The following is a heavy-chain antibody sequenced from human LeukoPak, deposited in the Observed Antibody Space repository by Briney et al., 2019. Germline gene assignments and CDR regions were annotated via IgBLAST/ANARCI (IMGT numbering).Heavy chain of an antibody. CDR3: ARRRVAAAFDY. CDR1: GFTFSSYW. D-gene: IGHD6-13*01. V-gene: IGHV3-74*01. CDR2: INSDGSST. J-gene: IGHJ4*02. Sequence: PGGSLGLSCAASGFTFSSYWMHWVRQAPGKGLVWVSRINSDGSSTSYADSVKGRFTISRDNAKNTLYLQMNSLRAEDTAVYYCARRRVAAAFDYWGQGTLVTVSS.